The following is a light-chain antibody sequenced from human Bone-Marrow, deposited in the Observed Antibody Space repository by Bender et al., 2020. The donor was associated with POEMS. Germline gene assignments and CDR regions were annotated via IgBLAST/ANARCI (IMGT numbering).Light chain of an antibody. V-gene: IGLV1-44*01. J-gene: IGLJ3*02. CDR2: SDN. CDR3: AAWDDSLNGPV. CDR1: SSDIGSNT. Sequence: QSVLTQPPSVSGTPGQRVTISCSGSSSDIGSNTVNWYQRLPGSAPKVLIYSDNERPSGVPDRFSASKSGTSASLAISGLQSEDEADYFCAAWDDSLNGPVFGGGTQVTVL.